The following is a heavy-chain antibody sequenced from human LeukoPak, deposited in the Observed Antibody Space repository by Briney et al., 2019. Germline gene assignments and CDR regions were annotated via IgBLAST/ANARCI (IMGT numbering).Heavy chain of an antibody. J-gene: IGHJ3*02. Sequence: GGSLRLSCAAPGFTFSNAWMSWVRQAPGKGLEWVGRIKSKTDGGTTDYAAPVKGRFTISRDDSKNTLYLQMNSLKTEDTAVYSCTTVDSSSWYRTDDSFDIWGQGTMVTVSS. D-gene: IGHD6-13*01. V-gene: IGHV3-15*01. CDR3: TTVDSSSWYRTDDSFDI. CDR1: GFTFSNAW. CDR2: IKSKTDGGTT.